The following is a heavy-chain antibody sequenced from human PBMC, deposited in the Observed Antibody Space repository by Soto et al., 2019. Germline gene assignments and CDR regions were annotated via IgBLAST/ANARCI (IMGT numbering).Heavy chain of an antibody. CDR3: ATVGWSGYYNVHHYYGIDV. V-gene: IGHV1-58*01. J-gene: IGHJ6*02. Sequence: ASVKVSCKASGFSFTRSAVQWVRQARGQRLEWMGWIVVGSGNTNYAQKFQERVTITRDMSTSTAHMELTSLRSEDTAVYYCATVGWSGYYNVHHYYGIDVWGQGTTVTVSS. D-gene: IGHD3-3*01. CDR1: GFSFTRSA. CDR2: IVVGSGNT.